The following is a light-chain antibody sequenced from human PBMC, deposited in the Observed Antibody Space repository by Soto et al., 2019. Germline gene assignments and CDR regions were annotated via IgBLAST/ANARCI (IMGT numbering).Light chain of an antibody. J-gene: IGKJ1*01. CDR3: QQRSNWPRT. V-gene: IGKV3-11*01. Sequence: EIVLTQSPATLSSFPCDRVTLSCRASQSVSSYLAWYQQKPGQAPRLLIYDASNRATGIPARFSGSGSGTDFTLTISSLEPEDFAVYYCQQRSNWPRTFGQGTKVDIK. CDR1: QSVSSY. CDR2: DAS.